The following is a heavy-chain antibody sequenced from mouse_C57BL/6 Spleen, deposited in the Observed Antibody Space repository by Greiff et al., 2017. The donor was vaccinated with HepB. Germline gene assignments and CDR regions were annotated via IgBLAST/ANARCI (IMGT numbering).Heavy chain of an antibody. CDR1: GFTFSDYG. V-gene: IGHV5-17*01. J-gene: IGHJ1*03. D-gene: IGHD2-4*01. CDR3: ARNYYDYDEYFDV. Sequence: EVMLVESGGGLVKPGGSLKLSCAASGFTFSDYGMHWVRQAPEKGLEWVAYISSGSSTIYYADTVKGRFTISRDNAKNTLFLQMTSLRSEDTAMYYCARNYYDYDEYFDVWGTGTTVTVSS. CDR2: ISSGSSTI.